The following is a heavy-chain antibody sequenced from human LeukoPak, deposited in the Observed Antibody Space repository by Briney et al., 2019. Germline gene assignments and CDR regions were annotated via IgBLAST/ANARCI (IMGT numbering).Heavy chain of an antibody. CDR2: ISYDGSNK. V-gene: IGHV3-30-3*01. J-gene: IGHJ4*02. CDR3: ARGEEQQLALNDY. CDR1: GFTFSSYA. D-gene: IGHD6-13*01. Sequence: PGGSLRLSCAASGFTFSSYAMHWVRQAPGKGLEWVAVISYDGSNKYYADSVKGRFTISRDNSKNTLYLQMNSLRAEDTAVYYCARGEEQQLALNDYWGQGTLVTVSS.